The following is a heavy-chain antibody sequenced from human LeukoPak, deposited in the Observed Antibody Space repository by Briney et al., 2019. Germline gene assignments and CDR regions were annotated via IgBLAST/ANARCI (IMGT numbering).Heavy chain of an antibody. Sequence: ASVMVSCKASGYTFTRYGISWVRQAPGQGLEWMGWISAYNGNTKYAQKVLGRVTMTADTSTSTAYMELRSLRSDDTAVYYCARGGLVVVVATTPSTTPGLLHWLDPWGQGTLVSVSS. CDR2: ISAYNGNT. D-gene: IGHD2-15*01. CDR3: ARGGLVVVVATTPSTTPGLLHWLDP. J-gene: IGHJ5*02. CDR1: GYTFTRYG. V-gene: IGHV1-18*01.